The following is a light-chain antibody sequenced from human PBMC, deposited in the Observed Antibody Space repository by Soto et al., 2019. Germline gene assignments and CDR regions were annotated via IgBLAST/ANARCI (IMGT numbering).Light chain of an antibody. V-gene: IGKV3-11*01. CDR1: QSVSSY. CDR2: DAS. J-gene: IGKJ1*01. CDR3: QQRSNWPRT. Sequence: EIVLTQSPATLSLSPGERATLSCRASQSVSSYLAWYQQKPGQAPRLLIYDASNRATGIPARFSGSGSGTDFPLPISSLGPEDFAVYYGQQRSNWPRTFGQGTKV.